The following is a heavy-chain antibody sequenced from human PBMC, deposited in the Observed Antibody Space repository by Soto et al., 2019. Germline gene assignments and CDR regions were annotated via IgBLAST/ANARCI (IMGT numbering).Heavy chain of an antibody. CDR2: VFYSGST. J-gene: IGHJ4*02. CDR1: GGSISRGSYY. Sequence: QVQLQESGPGLVKSSETLSLTCTVSGGSISRGSYYWTWIRQPPGKGLEWIGYVFYSGSTNYNPSLKSLITISVGKAKNQFSLTLSSGTIADTAVYFCARDNSGSYSFDKGGQGTLVTVSS. CDR3: ARDNSGSYSFDK. D-gene: IGHD1-26*01. V-gene: IGHV4-61*01.